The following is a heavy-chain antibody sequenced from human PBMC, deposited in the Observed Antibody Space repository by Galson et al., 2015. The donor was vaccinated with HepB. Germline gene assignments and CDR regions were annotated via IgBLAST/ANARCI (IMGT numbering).Heavy chain of an antibody. J-gene: IGHJ3*02. CDR2: ISGSGGSS. D-gene: IGHD7-27*01. V-gene: IGHV3-23*01. CDR1: GFTFRSSA. Sequence: SLRLSCASSGFTFRSSAMSWVRQAPGKGLEWVSAISGSGGSSYHADSVKGRFTISRDNSKNTLYLQMNSLRAEDTAVYYCAKGLSRFTGDYSDAFDIWGQGTMVTVSS. CDR3: AKGLSRFTGDYSDAFDI.